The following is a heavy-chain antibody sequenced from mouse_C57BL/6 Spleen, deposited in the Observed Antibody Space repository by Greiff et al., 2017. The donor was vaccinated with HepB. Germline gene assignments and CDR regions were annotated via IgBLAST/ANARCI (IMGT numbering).Heavy chain of an antibody. J-gene: IGHJ3*01. CDR1: GYTFTDYY. CDR2: IYPGSGNT. Sequence: VKLVESGAELVRPGASVKLSCKASGYTFTDYYINWVKQRPGQGLEWIARIYPGSGNTYYNEKFKGKATLTAEKSSSTAYMQLSSLTSEDSAVYFCARDYGSREAWFAYWGQGTLVTVSA. V-gene: IGHV1-76*01. D-gene: IGHD1-1*01. CDR3: ARDYGSREAWFAY.